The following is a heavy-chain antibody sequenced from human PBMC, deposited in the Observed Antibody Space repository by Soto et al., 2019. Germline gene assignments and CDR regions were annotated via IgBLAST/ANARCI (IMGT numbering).Heavy chain of an antibody. CDR2: IGASGDIT. J-gene: IGHJ4*02. CDR1: EFSCTNFA. Sequence: RDCCAASEFSCTNFAVSLIIQAKGKGLEWVAGIGASGDITWYADSVKGRLSISRDNSKNTLYLQLNSLRFEDTAVYYCAKDDFTDRGDDYFDYWGPGTLVTVSS. V-gene: IGHV3-23*01. CDR3: AKDDFTDRGDDYFDY. D-gene: IGHD2-21*02.